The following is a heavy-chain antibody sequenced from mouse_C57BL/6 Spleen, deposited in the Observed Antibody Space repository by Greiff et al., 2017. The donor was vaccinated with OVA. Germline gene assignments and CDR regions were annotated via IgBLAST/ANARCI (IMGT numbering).Heavy chain of an antibody. CDR2: INPGSGGT. J-gene: IGHJ1*03. CDR3: ARSITTVPWYFDV. Sequence: VQLVESGAELVRPGTSVKVSCKASGYAFTNYLIEWVKQRPGQGLEWIGVINPGSGGTNYNEKFKGKATLTADKSSSTAYMQLSSLTSEDSAVYFCARSITTVPWYFDVWGTGTTVTVSS. D-gene: IGHD1-1*01. CDR1: GYAFTNYL. V-gene: IGHV1-54*01.